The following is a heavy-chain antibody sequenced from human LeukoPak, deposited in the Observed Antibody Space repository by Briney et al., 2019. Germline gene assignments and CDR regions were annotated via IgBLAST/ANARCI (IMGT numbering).Heavy chain of an antibody. V-gene: IGHV3-48*01. D-gene: IGHD5-18*01. J-gene: IGHJ4*02. CDR3: ARGVLGYSYGFDC. CDR1: GFTFSSYS. CDR2: ISSSASTI. Sequence: GGSLRLSCAASGFTFSSYSMNWVRQAPEKGLEWVSYISSSASTIYYADSVKGRFTISRHNSENTLYLQMNSLRGEDTAVYYCARGVLGYSYGFDCWGQGTLVTVSS.